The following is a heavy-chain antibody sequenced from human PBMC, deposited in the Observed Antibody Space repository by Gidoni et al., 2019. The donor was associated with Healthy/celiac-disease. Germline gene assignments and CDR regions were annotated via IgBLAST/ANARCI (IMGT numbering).Heavy chain of an antibody. V-gene: IGHV4-34*01. D-gene: IGHD2-2*01. CDR3: ARGLLGNSLAPLDY. Sequence: QVQLQQWGAGLLKPSETLSLTFAVYGASFSGYYWSWIRQPPGTGLEWIGEINDSGSTNYNPSLKSRVTISVDTSKNQFSLKLSSVTAADTAVYYCARGLLGNSLAPLDYWGQGTLVTVSS. CDR1: GASFSGYY. CDR2: INDSGST. J-gene: IGHJ4*02.